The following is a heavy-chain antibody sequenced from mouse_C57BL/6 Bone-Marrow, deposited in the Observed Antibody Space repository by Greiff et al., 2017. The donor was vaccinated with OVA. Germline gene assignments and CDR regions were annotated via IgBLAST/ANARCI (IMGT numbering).Heavy chain of an antibody. Sequence: EVHLVESGGGLVQPGGSLKLSCAASGFTFSDYYMYWVRQTPEKRLEWVAYISNGGGSTYYPDTVKGRFTISRDNAKNTLYLQMSRLKSEDTAMYYCARHAYGSTWYFDVWGTGTTVTVSS. CDR2: ISNGGGST. CDR3: ARHAYGSTWYFDV. CDR1: GFTFSDYY. D-gene: IGHD1-1*01. J-gene: IGHJ1*03. V-gene: IGHV5-12*01.